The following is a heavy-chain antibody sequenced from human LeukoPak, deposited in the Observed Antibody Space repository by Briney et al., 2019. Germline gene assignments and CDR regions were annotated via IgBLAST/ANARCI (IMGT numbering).Heavy chain of an antibody. V-gene: IGHV4-39*07. Sequence: SETLSLTCTVSGGSISSSSYYWGWIRQPPGKGLEWIGSIYYSGSTYYNPSLKSRVTISVDTSKNQFSLKLSSVTAADTAVYYCARRRGHCSSTSCRYFDYWGQGTLVTVSS. CDR1: GGSISSSSYY. J-gene: IGHJ4*02. CDR2: IYYSGST. CDR3: ARRRGHCSSTSCRYFDY. D-gene: IGHD2-2*01.